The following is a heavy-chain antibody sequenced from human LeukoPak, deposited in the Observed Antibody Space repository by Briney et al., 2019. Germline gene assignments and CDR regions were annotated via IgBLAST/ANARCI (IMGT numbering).Heavy chain of an antibody. D-gene: IGHD3-10*01. CDR2: IKQDGSEK. CDR3: ARQLRGGAFDI. Sequence: GGSLRLSCAAPGFTFSSYWMSWVRQPPGKGRDWVANIKQDGSEKYYVDSVKGRFTISRDNAKNSLYLQMNSLRAEDTAVYYCARQLRGGAFDIWGQGTMVTVSS. J-gene: IGHJ3*02. CDR1: GFTFSSYW. V-gene: IGHV3-7*01.